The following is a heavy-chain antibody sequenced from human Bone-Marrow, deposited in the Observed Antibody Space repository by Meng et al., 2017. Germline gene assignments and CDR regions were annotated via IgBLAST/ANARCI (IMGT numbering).Heavy chain of an antibody. Sequence: GGSLRLSCAASGFTFSSYAMHWVRQAPGKGLEYVSAISSNGGSTYYANSVKGRFTISRDNSKNTLYLQMGSLRAEDVAVYYCARGYYYQIGAFDIWGQGTMVTVSS. J-gene: IGHJ3*02. D-gene: IGHD3-22*01. CDR1: GFTFSSYA. CDR3: ARGYYYQIGAFDI. V-gene: IGHV3-64*01. CDR2: ISSNGGST.